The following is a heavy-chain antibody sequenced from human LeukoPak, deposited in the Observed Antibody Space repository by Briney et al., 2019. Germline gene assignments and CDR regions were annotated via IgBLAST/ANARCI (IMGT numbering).Heavy chain of an antibody. CDR1: GGTFSSYA. Sequence: SVKVSCKASGGTFSSYAISWVRQAPGQGLEWMGRIIPILGIANYAQKFQGRVTITADKSTSTAYMELSSLRSEDTAVYYCATPLLTHDYGDYGLAEESLLAFDPWGQGTLVTVSS. CDR3: ATPLLTHDYGDYGLAEESLLAFDP. CDR2: IIPILGIA. J-gene: IGHJ5*02. V-gene: IGHV1-69*04. D-gene: IGHD4-17*01.